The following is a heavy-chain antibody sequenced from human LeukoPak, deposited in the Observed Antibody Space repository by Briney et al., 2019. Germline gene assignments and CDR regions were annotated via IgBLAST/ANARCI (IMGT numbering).Heavy chain of an antibody. CDR3: ARTRLVDPFDY. CDR2: IYYSGTP. D-gene: IGHD6-19*01. Sequence: XXQXPGXXXXCIWSIYYSGTPYYTPSLKSRVTISVDTSKNQFSLKLSSVTAADTAVYYCARTRLVDPFDYWGQGTLVTVSS. V-gene: IGHV4-39*01. J-gene: IGHJ4*02.